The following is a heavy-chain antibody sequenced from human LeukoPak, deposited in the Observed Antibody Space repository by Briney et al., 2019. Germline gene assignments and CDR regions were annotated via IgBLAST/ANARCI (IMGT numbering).Heavy chain of an antibody. CDR1: GFTFSSYS. CDR2: ISSSSYI. D-gene: IGHD1-26*01. Sequence: GGSLRLSCAASGFTFSSYSMNWVRQAPGKGLEWVSSISSSSYIYYADSVKGRFTISRDNAKNSLYLQMNSLRAEDTAVYYCANSGSYRYFDYWGQGTLVTVSS. J-gene: IGHJ4*02. CDR3: ANSGSYRYFDY. V-gene: IGHV3-21*01.